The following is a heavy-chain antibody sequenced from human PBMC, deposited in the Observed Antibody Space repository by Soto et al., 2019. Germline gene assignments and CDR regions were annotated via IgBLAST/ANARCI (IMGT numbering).Heavy chain of an antibody. D-gene: IGHD4-17*01. J-gene: IGHJ6*02. Sequence: QVQLQQSGPRLVKPSETLSLTCTVSSGPDRSHNWGWIRQPPGRGLEWIGYVYYTGDTAYNPSLRSRVTIXAXTXSNDISLTLSSVTAADTAVYYCVRQGIDYLHGLVDVWGQGTTVSVSS. CDR2: VYYTGDT. V-gene: IGHV4-59*08. CDR1: SGPDRSHN. CDR3: VRQGIDYLHGLVDV.